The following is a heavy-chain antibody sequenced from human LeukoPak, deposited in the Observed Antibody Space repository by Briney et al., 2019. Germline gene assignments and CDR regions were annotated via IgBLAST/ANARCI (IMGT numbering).Heavy chain of an antibody. V-gene: IGHV6-1*01. CDR2: TYYNSKWYN. Sequence: SQTLSLTCAISGDSVSSNSTTWNWIRQSPSPGLEWLGRTYYNSKWYNGYAVSVKSRITINPDTSKNQFSLQLNSVTPEDTAVYYSARSESQVTRLDWYFDLWGRGNLVTVSS. CDR3: ARSESQVTRLDWYFDL. J-gene: IGHJ2*01. D-gene: IGHD4-11*01. CDR1: GDSVSSNSTT.